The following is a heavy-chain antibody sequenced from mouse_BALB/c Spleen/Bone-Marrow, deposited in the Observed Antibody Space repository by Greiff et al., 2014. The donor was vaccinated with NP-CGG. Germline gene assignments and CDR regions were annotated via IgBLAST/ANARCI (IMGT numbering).Heavy chain of an antibody. Sequence: VQLKESGPELVKPGASMKISCKASGYSFTGYTMNWVKQSHGKNLEWIGLINPYNGGTSYNQKFKGKATLTVDKSSSTAYMELLSLTSEDSAGYYCARLDYYGSSSYFDYWGQGTTLTVSS. J-gene: IGHJ2*01. CDR1: GYSFTGYT. CDR2: INPYNGGT. CDR3: ARLDYYGSSSYFDY. D-gene: IGHD1-1*01. V-gene: IGHV1-18*01.